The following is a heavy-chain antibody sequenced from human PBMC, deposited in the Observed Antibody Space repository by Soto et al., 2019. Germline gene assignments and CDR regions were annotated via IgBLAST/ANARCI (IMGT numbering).Heavy chain of an antibody. D-gene: IGHD6-19*01. CDR1: GYTFTSYG. V-gene: IGHV1-18*01. CDR3: ARDRDSSGWYSAGPLDY. CDR2: ISAYNGNT. J-gene: IGHJ4*02. Sequence: ASVKVSCKASGYTFTSYGISWVRQAPGQGLEWMGWISAYNGNTNYAQKLQGRVTMTTDTSTSTAYMELRSLRSDDTAVYYCARDRDSSGWYSAGPLDYWGQGTLVTVSS.